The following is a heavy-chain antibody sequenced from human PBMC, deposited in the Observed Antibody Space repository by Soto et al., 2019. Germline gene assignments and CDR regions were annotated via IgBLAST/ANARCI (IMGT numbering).Heavy chain of an antibody. V-gene: IGHV4-34*01. CDR3: ARAGIKRYYYGSGSSAPVWFDP. Sequence: SDTLSLTCAVYGGSFSGYYWSWIRQPPGKGLEWIGEINHSGSTNYNPSLKSRVTISVDTSKNQFSLKLSSVTAADTAVYYCARAGIKRYYYGSGSSAPVWFDPWGQGTLVT. D-gene: IGHD3-10*01. CDR1: GGSFSGYY. J-gene: IGHJ5*02. CDR2: INHSGST.